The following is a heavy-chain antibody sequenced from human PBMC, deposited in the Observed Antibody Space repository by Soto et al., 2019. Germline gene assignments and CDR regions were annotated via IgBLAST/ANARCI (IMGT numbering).Heavy chain of an antibody. CDR3: AKLSYPMWGN. CDR1: GFTFSSYG. J-gene: IGHJ4*02. V-gene: IGHV3-30*18. D-gene: IGHD7-27*01. Sequence: QVQLVESGGGVVQPGRSLRLSCAASGFTFSSYGMHWVRQAPGKGLEWVAVISYDGSNKYYADSVKGRFTISRDNSKNTLYLQMNSLRAEDTAVYSCAKLSYPMWGNWGQGTLVTVSS. CDR2: ISYDGSNK.